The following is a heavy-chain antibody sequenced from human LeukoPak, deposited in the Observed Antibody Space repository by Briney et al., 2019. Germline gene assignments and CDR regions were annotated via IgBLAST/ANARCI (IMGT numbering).Heavy chain of an antibody. CDR1: GFTFSSYS. CDR3: AREPYYHHL. D-gene: IGHD3-22*01. Sequence: PGGSLRLSCAASGFTFSSYSMNWVRQAPGKGLEWVSSISSSSSCIYYADSVKGRFTISRDNAKNSLYLQMNRPRAEDTAVYYCAREPYYHHLWGQGTLVTVSS. J-gene: IGHJ4*02. CDR2: ISSSSSCI. V-gene: IGHV3-21*01.